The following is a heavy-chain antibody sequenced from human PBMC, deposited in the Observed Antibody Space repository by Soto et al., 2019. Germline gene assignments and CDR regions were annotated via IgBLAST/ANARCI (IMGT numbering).Heavy chain of an antibody. J-gene: IGHJ4*02. CDR1: GFTFSSYA. V-gene: IGHV3-30*18. Sequence: SLRLSCAASGFTFSSYAMHWVRQAPGKGLEWVAVLSFDGSIKYYADSVKGRFTISRDNSKNTLYLHMSSLRAEDTAVYYCANSILVVDPHFEYWGQGALVTVSS. CDR2: LSFDGSIK. CDR3: ANSILVVDPHFEY. D-gene: IGHD3-22*01.